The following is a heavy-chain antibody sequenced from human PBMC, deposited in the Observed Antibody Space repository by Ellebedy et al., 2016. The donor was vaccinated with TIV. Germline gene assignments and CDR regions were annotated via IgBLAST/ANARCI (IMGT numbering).Heavy chain of an antibody. CDR2: INPDSGDT. Sequence: AASVKVSCKASGYTFTGYCMHWVPQAPGQGLEWMGWINPDSGDTEYAQKFQGRVTMTRDTSISTAYMELSWLRSDDTAVYYCARGCSSISCSGDYYYSMVFWGQGTTVTVSS. J-gene: IGHJ6*02. D-gene: IGHD2-2*01. CDR1: GYTFTGYC. V-gene: IGHV1-2*02. CDR3: ARGCSSISCSGDYYYSMVF.